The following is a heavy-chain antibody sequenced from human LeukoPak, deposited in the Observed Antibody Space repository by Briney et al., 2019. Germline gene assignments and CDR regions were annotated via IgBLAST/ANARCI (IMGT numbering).Heavy chain of an antibody. D-gene: IGHD6-13*01. V-gene: IGHV3-48*04. CDR1: EFTFVRYA. CDR3: VRDPSYGSSWYYYMDV. J-gene: IGHJ6*03. CDR2: ISSSSFKI. Sequence: GGSLRLSCAASEFTFVRYAMNWVRQAPGKGLEWVSYISSSSFKIGYADSVKGRFTISRDNSKNSLYLQMDSLRVEDTAVYYCVRDPSYGSSWYYYMDVWGKGTTITVSS.